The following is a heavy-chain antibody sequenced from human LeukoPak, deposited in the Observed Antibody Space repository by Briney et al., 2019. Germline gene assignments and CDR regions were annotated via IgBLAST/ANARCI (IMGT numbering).Heavy chain of an antibody. CDR3: ARHGGIGPKRDYFDY. D-gene: IGHD3-16*01. CDR2: LSTDNGDT. Sequence: GASVKVSCKASAYTFTRYGISWVRQAPGQGLERMGWLSTDNGDTNYAQKFQGRVTMTTDTSTTTAHMELRSLTSDDTAIYYCARHGGIGPKRDYFDYWGPGTLVTVSS. J-gene: IGHJ4*02. CDR1: AYTFTRYG. V-gene: IGHV1-18*01.